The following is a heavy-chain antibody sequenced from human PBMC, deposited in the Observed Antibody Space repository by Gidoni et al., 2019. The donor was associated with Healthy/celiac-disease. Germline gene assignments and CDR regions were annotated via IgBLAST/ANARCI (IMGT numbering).Heavy chain of an antibody. Sequence: QVQLQQWGAGLLKPSETLSLTCAVYGGSFSGYYWSWIRQPPGKGLEWIGEINHSGSTNYNPSLKSRVTISVDTSKNQFSLKLSSVTAADTAVYYCAMGRRAALDYWGQGTLVTVSS. V-gene: IGHV4-34*01. CDR2: INHSGST. J-gene: IGHJ4*02. CDR1: GGSFSGYY. D-gene: IGHD6-6*01. CDR3: AMGRRAALDY.